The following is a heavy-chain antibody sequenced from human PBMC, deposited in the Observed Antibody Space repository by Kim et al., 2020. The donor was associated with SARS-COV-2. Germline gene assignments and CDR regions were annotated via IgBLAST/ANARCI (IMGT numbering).Heavy chain of an antibody. D-gene: IGHD1-26*01. V-gene: IGHV1-69*13. CDR3: AGIVGATEGAFDI. J-gene: IGHJ3*02. CDR2: IIPIFGTA. Sequence: SVKVSFKASGGTFSSYAISWVRQAPGQGLEWMGGIIPIFGTANYAQKFQGRVTITADESTSTAYMELSSLRSEDTAVYYCAGIVGATEGAFDIWGQGTMVTVSS. CDR1: GGTFSSYA.